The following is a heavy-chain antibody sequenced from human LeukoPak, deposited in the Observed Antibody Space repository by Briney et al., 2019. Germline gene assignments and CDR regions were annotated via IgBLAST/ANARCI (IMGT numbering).Heavy chain of an antibody. V-gene: IGHV3-66*01. D-gene: IGHD3-10*01. CDR3: ARSGFGVLYYYGMDV. CDR1: GFTVSSNY. J-gene: IGHJ6*02. Sequence: GGSLRLSCAASGFTVSSNYMSWVRQAPGKGLEWVSIIYSGDSTYYADSVKSRFTISRDNSKNTLWLQMNSLRAEDTAVYYCARSGFGVLYYYGMDVWGQGTTVTVSS. CDR2: IYSGDST.